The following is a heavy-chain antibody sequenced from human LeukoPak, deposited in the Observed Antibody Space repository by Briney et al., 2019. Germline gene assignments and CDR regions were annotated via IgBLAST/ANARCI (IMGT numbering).Heavy chain of an antibody. CDR3: ARSPSYYDFWSGYPYYFDY. D-gene: IGHD3-3*01. J-gene: IGHJ4*02. CDR2: IYYSGST. Sequence: NPSETLSLTCTVSGVSISSGGYYWSWIRQHPGKGLEWIGYIYYSGSTYYNPSLKSRVTISVDTSKNQFSLKLSSVTAADTAVYYCARSPSYYDFWSGYPYYFDYWGQGTLVTVSS. CDR1: GVSISSGGYY. V-gene: IGHV4-31*03.